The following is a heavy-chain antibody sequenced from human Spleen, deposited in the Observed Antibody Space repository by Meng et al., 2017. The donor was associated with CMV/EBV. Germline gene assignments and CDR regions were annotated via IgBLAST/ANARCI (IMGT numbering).Heavy chain of an antibody. J-gene: IGHJ6*02. CDR1: GFTVSSNY. CDR3: ARARGPYYYYYGMDV. Sequence: GESLKISCAASGFTVSSNYMSWVRQAPGKGLEWVSVIYSCGSTYYADSVKGRFTISRDNSKNTLYLQMNSLRAEDTAVYYCARARGPYYYYYGMDVWGQGTTVTVSS. CDR2: IYSCGST. V-gene: IGHV3-66*03.